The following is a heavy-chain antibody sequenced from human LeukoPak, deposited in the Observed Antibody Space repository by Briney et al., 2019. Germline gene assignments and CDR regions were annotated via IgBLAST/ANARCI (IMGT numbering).Heavy chain of an antibody. V-gene: IGHV1-24*01. CDR1: GYTLTELS. Sequence: ASVKVSCKVSGYTLTELSMHWVRQAPGKGLEWMGGFDPEDGETIYAQKLQGRVTMTEDTSTDTAYMELSSLRSEDTAVYYCATDLKGAVADTMGYDYWGQGTLVTVSS. D-gene: IGHD6-19*01. CDR2: FDPEDGET. CDR3: ATDLKGAVADTMGYDY. J-gene: IGHJ4*02.